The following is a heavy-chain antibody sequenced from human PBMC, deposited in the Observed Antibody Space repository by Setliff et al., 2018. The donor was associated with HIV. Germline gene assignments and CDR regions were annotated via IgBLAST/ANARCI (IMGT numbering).Heavy chain of an antibody. CDR3: AALYYDSSGYYPGAFDI. CDR1: GYTFTNYG. V-gene: IGHV1-18*01. Sequence: ASVKVSCKASGYTFTNYGITWVRQAPGQGLEWMGWISAYNGIINYAQNLQGRVTMTTDTSTRTAYMELSSLRSEDTAVYYCAALYYDSSGYYPGAFDIWGQGTMVTVSS. CDR2: ISAYNGII. J-gene: IGHJ3*02. D-gene: IGHD3-22*01.